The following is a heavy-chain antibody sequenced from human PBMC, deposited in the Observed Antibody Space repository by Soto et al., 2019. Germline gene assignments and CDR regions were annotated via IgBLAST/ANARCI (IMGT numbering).Heavy chain of an antibody. J-gene: IGHJ4*02. CDR2: IYYSGTT. CDR3: ARHQWLVRVDY. CDR1: GGSISSSSYY. V-gene: IGHV4-39*01. Sequence: SETLSLTCTVSGGSISSSSYYWGWIRQPPGKGLEWIGSIYYSGTTYYNPSLKSLVTISVNTSNNQFSLKRSSVTAADSAVYYCARHQWLVRVDYWGQGTLVTVSS. D-gene: IGHD6-19*01.